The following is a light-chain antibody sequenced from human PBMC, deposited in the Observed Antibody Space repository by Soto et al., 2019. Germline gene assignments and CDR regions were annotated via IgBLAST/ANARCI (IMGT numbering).Light chain of an antibody. J-gene: IGKJ1*01. V-gene: IGKV1-5*01. CDR3: QHYNSYSEA. CDR2: EGS. CDR1: QNIKNW. Sequence: DIQMTQSPSTLSASVGDRVPITCRASQNIKNWLAWYQQRPGQAPKLLISEGSSLESGVPSRFSGSGSGTEFTLTISSLQPDDFATYYCQHYNSYSEAFGQGTKVDIK.